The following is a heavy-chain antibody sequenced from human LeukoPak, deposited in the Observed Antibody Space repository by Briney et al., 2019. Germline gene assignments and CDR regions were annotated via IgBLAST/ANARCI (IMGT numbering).Heavy chain of an antibody. CDR1: GYTFTGYY. Sequence: GASVKVSCKASGYTFTGYYMHWVRQAPGQGLEWMGWINPNSGGTNYAQKFQGRVTMTRDTSISTAYMELSRLRSDDTAVYYCARVGTPFYDPIGHFDYWGQGTLVTVSS. D-gene: IGHD1-1*01. CDR3: ARVGTPFYDPIGHFDY. J-gene: IGHJ4*02. CDR2: INPNSGGT. V-gene: IGHV1-2*02.